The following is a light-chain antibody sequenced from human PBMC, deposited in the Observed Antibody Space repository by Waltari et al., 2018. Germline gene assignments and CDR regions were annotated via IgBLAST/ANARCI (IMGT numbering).Light chain of an antibody. CDR3: QQRSGWPPAIT. CDR1: QSVSGY. CDR2: DVS. J-gene: IGKJ5*01. Sequence: EIVLTQSPVTLSLSRGERATLSCRATQSVSGYLAWFRQKPGQAPRRLIYDVSSRATGITDRISGSGAETDFTLTISSLEPDDFGVYYCQQRSGWPPAITFGQGTRLEIK. V-gene: IGKV3-11*01.